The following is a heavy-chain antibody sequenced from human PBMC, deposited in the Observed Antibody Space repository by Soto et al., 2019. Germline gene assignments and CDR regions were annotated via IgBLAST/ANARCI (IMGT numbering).Heavy chain of an antibody. J-gene: IGHJ3*02. CDR3: TSSWAYSSGHDAFDI. D-gene: IGHD6-25*01. Sequence: ASVKASCKASGYTFTSYDINWVQQATGQGLEWMGWMNPNSGNTGYAQKFQGRVTMTRNTSISTAYMELSSLRSEDTAVYYCTSSWAYSSGHDAFDIWGQGTMVTVSS. CDR2: MNPNSGNT. CDR1: GYTFTSYD. V-gene: IGHV1-8*01.